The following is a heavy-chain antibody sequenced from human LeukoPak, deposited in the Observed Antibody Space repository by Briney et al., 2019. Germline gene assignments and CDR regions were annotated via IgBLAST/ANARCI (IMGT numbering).Heavy chain of an antibody. V-gene: IGHV4-30-2*01. CDR3: ARSVVVPAAIEL. Sequence: SETLSLTCAVSGGSISSGGYSWSWIRQPPGKGLEWIGYIYHSGSTYYNPSLKSRVTISVDRSKNQFSLKLSSVTAADTAVYYCARSVVVPAAIELWGQGTLVTVSS. CDR1: GGSISSGGYS. D-gene: IGHD2-2*01. CDR2: IYHSGST. J-gene: IGHJ4*02.